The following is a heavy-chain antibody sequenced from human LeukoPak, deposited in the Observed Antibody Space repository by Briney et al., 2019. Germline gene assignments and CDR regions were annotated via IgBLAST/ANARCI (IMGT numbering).Heavy chain of an antibody. V-gene: IGHV4-34*01. D-gene: IGHD3-10*01. J-gene: IGHJ5*02. CDR2: INHSEST. Sequence: PSETLSLTCAVYGGSFSGYYWSWIRQPPGKGLEWIGEINHSESTNYNPSLKSRVTISVDTSKNQFSLKLSSVTAADTAVYYCARTYYYGSGSYYPWGQGTLVTVSS. CDR1: GGSFSGYY. CDR3: ARTYYYGSGSYYP.